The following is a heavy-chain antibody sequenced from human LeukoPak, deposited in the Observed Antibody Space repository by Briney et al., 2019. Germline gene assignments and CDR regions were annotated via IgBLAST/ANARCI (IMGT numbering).Heavy chain of an antibody. CDR3: ARDLPSPYYYDSRGYYTFDY. J-gene: IGHJ4*02. Sequence: PGGSLRLSCAASGFTFSSYSMNWVRQAPGKGLEWVSSISSSSSYIYYADSVKGRFTISRDNAKNSLYLQMNSLRAEDTAVYYCARDLPSPYYYDSRGYYTFDYWGQGTLVTVSS. V-gene: IGHV3-21*01. CDR1: GFTFSSYS. D-gene: IGHD3-22*01. CDR2: ISSSSSYI.